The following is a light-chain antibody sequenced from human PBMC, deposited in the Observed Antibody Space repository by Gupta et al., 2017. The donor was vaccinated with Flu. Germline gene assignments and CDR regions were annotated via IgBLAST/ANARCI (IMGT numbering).Light chain of an antibody. CDR1: SSNIGSNT. J-gene: IGLJ3*02. CDR2: SNN. V-gene: IGLV1-44*01. Sequence: QSVLTQPPSASGTPGQRVTISCSGSSSNIGSNTVNWYQQLPGTAPKLLIYSNNQRPSGVPDRFSGSKSGTSGSLAISGLQSEDEADYYCEAWDDSLNGPVFGGGTKLTVL. CDR3: EAWDDSLNGPV.